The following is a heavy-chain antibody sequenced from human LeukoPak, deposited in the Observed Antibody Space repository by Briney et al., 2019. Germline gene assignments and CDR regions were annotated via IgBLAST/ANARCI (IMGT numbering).Heavy chain of an antibody. CDR2: ISAYNGNT. D-gene: IGHD3-10*01. V-gene: IGHV1-18*01. CDR1: GYTFTSYG. CDR3: ARGDMVRGVTYYYYYYMDV. J-gene: IGHJ6*03. Sequence: GSVKVSCKASGYTFTSYGISWVRQAPGQGLEWMGWISAYNGNTNYAQKLQGRVTMTTDTSTSTAYMELRSLRSDDTAVYYCARGDMVRGVTYYYYYYMDVWGKGTTVTISS.